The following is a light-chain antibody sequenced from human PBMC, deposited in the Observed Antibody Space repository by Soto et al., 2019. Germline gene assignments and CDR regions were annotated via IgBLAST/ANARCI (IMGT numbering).Light chain of an antibody. CDR1: QSVSSSY. CDR3: QQYGSSSWT. CDR2: GTS. J-gene: IGKJ1*01. Sequence: EIVLTYSPGTLSLSPGERATLSCRASQSVSSSYLAWYQQKPGQAPRLLIYGTSSRATAIPDRFSGSGSGTDFTLTISRLEPEDFAVYYCQQYGSSSWTFGQGTKV. V-gene: IGKV3-20*01.